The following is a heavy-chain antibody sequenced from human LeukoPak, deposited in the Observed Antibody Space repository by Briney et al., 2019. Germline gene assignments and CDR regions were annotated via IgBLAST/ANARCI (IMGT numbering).Heavy chain of an antibody. CDR1: GFTFSSYA. V-gene: IGHV3-23*01. CDR3: AKDYGDYDDYFDY. Sequence: GGSLRLSCAASGFTFSSYAMSWVRQAPGKGLEWVSAISGSGGSTYYAGSVKGRFTISRDNSKNTLYLQMNSLRAEDTAVYYCAKDYGDYDDYFDYWGQGTLVTVSS. D-gene: IGHD4-17*01. CDR2: ISGSGGST. J-gene: IGHJ4*02.